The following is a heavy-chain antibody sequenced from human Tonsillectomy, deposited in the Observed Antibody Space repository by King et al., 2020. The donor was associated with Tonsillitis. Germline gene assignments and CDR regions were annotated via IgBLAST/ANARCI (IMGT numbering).Heavy chain of an antibody. D-gene: IGHD4-17*01. Sequence: QVQLVQSGGGVVQSGGSLRLSCAASGFTFSSYGMHWVRQAPGKGLEWVAYISYDGNNKYYADAVKGRFTISRDISKNTVYLQMSSLRVEDTAVYYCAKDRDSGDSEPLDHWGQGTLVTVS. CDR1: GFTFSSYG. CDR3: AKDRDSGDSEPLDH. CDR2: ISYDGNNK. J-gene: IGHJ4*02. V-gene: IGHV3-30*02.